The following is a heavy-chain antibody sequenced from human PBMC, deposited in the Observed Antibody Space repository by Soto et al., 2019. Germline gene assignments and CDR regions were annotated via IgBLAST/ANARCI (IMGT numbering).Heavy chain of an antibody. Sequence: GESLKISCKGSGYSFTSYWISWVRQMPGKGLEWMGRIDPSDSYTNYSPSFQGHVTISADKSISTAYLQWSSLKASDTAMYYCARHIGLRIKLWLGGPYYGMDVWGQGTTVTVSS. CDR2: IDPSDSYT. CDR1: GYSFTSYW. J-gene: IGHJ6*02. D-gene: IGHD5-18*01. V-gene: IGHV5-10-1*01. CDR3: ARHIGLRIKLWLGGPYYGMDV.